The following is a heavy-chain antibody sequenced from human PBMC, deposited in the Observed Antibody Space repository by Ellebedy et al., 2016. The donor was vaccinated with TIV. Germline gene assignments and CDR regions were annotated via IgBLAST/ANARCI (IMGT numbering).Heavy chain of an antibody. V-gene: IGHV4-59*01. D-gene: IGHD6-13*01. J-gene: IGHJ3*02. CDR1: GGSISNYY. Sequence: MPSETLSLTCIVSGGSISNYYWSWIRQLPEKGLAWIGSIYYSGSTNYNPSLKSRVTISVDTSKNQFTLKLSYVTAADTAGYYCARVVWQQPVSYALDIWGQGTMVTVSS. CDR3: ARVVWQQPVSYALDI. CDR2: IYYSGST.